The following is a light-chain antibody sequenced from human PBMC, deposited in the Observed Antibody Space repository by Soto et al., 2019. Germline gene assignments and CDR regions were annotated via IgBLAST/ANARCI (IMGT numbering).Light chain of an antibody. V-gene: IGKV3D-20*02. CDR1: QSVSSSY. J-gene: IGKJ5*01. CDR2: GAS. CDR3: QQRSSWPPT. Sequence: EIVLTQSPVTLSLSPGERATLSCRASQSVSSSYLAWYQQKPGQAPRLLIYGASSRATGIPDRFSGTGSETDFTLTINRLEPEDFAVYYCQQRSSWPPTFGQGTRLEIK.